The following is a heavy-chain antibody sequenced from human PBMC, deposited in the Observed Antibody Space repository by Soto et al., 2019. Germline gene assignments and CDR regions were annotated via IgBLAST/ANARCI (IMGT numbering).Heavy chain of an antibody. CDR3: VAELYSGGRCCSFDI. V-gene: IGHV1-18*01. J-gene: IGHJ3*02. CDR2: ISASNGNT. CDR1: GYTFTSYG. D-gene: IGHD2-15*01. Sequence: ASVKVSCKASGYTFTSYGFSWVRQAPGQGLEWMGWISASNGNTNYAQKLQGRVTMTTDTSTGTAYMELRSLRSEDTATYYCVAELYSGGRCCSFDIWGQGTTVTVSS.